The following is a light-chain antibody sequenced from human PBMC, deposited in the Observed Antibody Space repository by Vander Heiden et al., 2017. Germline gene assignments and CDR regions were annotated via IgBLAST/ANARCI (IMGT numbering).Light chain of an antibody. CDR2: RNN. CDR3: AAWDGSLNDWV. V-gene: IGLV1-44*01. Sequence: QSVLPQPRPASGARVQRLTIPCSGRTSNIGSNTVTRYQQLPATAPHLHIYRNNPRPSGVPYRSSGSKSGTSASLAISGLQAKDEADYYCAAWDGSLNDWVFGGGTKLTVL. CDR1: TSNIGSNT. J-gene: IGLJ3*02.